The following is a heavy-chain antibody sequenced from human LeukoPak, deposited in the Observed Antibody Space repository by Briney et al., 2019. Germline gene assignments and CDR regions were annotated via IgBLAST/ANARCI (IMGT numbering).Heavy chain of an antibody. J-gene: IGHJ5*02. CDR2: IYTSGST. Sequence: SETLSLTCTVSGGSISSYYWSWIRQPAGKGLEWIGRIYTSGSTNYNPSLKSRVTMSVDTSKNQFSLKLSSVTAADTAEYYCARDEEDIVVVPAAGGHWFDPWGQGTLVTVSS. V-gene: IGHV4-4*07. D-gene: IGHD2-2*01. CDR3: ARDEEDIVVVPAAGGHWFDP. CDR1: GGSISSYY.